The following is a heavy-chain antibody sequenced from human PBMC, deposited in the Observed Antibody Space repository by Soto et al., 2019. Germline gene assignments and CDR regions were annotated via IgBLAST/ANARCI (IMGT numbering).Heavy chain of an antibody. CDR3: ARLDYGDYETDY. D-gene: IGHD4-17*01. CDR1: GGSISSSSYY. Sequence: PSETLSLTCTVSGGSISSSSYYWGWIRQPPGKGLKWIGSIYYSGSTYYNPSLKSRVTISVDTSKNQFSLKLSSVTAADTAVYYCARLDYGDYETDYWGQGTLVTVSS. J-gene: IGHJ4*02. CDR2: IYYSGST. V-gene: IGHV4-39*01.